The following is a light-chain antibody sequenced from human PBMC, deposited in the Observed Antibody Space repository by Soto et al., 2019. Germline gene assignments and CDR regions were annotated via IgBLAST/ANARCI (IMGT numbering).Light chain of an antibody. CDR1: SSNIGAGYD. Sequence: QAVVTQPPSVSGAPGQRVTISCTGSSSNIGAGYDVHWYQQFPGTAPKLLIYANNNRPSGVPDRFSASKSGTSASLAITGLQADDEADYYCSSYTSSTSYVFGTGTKLTVL. J-gene: IGLJ1*01. CDR3: SSYTSSTSYV. CDR2: ANN. V-gene: IGLV1-40*01.